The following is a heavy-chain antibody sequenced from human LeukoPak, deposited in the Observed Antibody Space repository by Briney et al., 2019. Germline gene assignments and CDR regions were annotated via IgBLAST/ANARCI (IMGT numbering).Heavy chain of an antibody. CDR3: ARTFYYGSGSLDAFDI. D-gene: IGHD3-10*01. CDR2: IYYSGST. J-gene: IGHJ3*02. CDR1: GGSISSGDYY. V-gene: IGHV4-31*03. Sequence: SQTLSLTCTVSGGSISSGDYYWSWIRQHPGKGLEWIGYIYYSGSTYHNPSLKSRVTISLDTSNNQFSLRLSSVTAADTAVYYCARTFYYGSGSLDAFDIWGQGTMVTVSS.